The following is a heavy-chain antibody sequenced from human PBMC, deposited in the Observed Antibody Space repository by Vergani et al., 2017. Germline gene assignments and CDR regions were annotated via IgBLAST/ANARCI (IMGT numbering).Heavy chain of an antibody. Sequence: QVHLVQSGSEVKKPGASVKVSCKASGYTITDYYIHWVRHAPGQRLEWMGWINPNSGGTEYAQKFQSRVTMTWDTSTTTAYVDLSSLRSDDTAVYYCARGRPYGGWFDPGGQGTLVTVSS. CDR3: ARGRPYGGWFDP. V-gene: IGHV1-2*02. D-gene: IGHD4-17*01. CDR2: INPNSGGT. J-gene: IGHJ5*02. CDR1: GYTITDYY.